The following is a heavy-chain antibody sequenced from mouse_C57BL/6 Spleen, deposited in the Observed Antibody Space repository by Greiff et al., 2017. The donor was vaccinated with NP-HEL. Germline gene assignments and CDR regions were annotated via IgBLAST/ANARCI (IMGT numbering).Heavy chain of an antibody. J-gene: IGHJ1*03. Sequence: QVQLKQPGAELVRPGSSVKLSCKASGYTFTSYWMDWVKQRPGQGLEWIGNIYPSDSETHYNQKFKDKATLTVDKSSSTAYMQLSSLTSEDSAVYYCARSPITTVVYWYFDVWGTGTTVTVSS. CDR2: IYPSDSET. CDR1: GYTFTSYW. V-gene: IGHV1-61*01. CDR3: ARSPITTVVYWYFDV. D-gene: IGHD1-1*01.